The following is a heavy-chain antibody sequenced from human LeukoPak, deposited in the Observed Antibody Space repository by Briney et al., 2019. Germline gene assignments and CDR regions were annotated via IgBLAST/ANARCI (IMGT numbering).Heavy chain of an antibody. J-gene: IGHJ4*02. V-gene: IGHV4-34*01. D-gene: IGHD5-18*01. CDR1: GGSFSDYY. Sequence: PSETLSLTCAVHGGSFSDYYWSWIRQPPGKGLEWIGEINRGGSTNYSPSLKSRVIILVDTSKNQFSLRLSSVTAADTAVYYCARNGYSYGSDYWGQGTLVTVSS. CDR3: ARNGYSYGSDY. CDR2: INRGGST.